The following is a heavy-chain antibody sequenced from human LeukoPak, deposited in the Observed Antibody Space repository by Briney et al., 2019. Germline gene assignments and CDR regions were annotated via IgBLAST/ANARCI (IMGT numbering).Heavy chain of an antibody. CDR2: INHGGGT. CDR1: GASISSYY. V-gene: IGHV4-34*01. Sequence: SETLSLTCTVSGASISSYYWSWIRQPPGKGLEWIGEINHGGGTSYNPSLKSRVTISVDTSKNQFSLKLSSVTAADTAVYYCARGRDYFDYWGQGTLVTVSS. J-gene: IGHJ4*02. CDR3: ARGRDYFDY.